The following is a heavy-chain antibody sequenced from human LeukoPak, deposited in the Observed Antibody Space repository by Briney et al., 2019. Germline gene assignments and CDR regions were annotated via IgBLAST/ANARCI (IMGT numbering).Heavy chain of an antibody. Sequence: SETLSLTCAVSGYSISSGYYWGWIRQPPGKGLEWIGSIYHSGSTYYNPSLKSRVTISVDTSKNQFSLKLSSVTAADTAVYYCARLGTACSSTSCYFAWFDPWGQGTLVTVSS. CDR2: IYHSGST. D-gene: IGHD2-2*01. J-gene: IGHJ5*02. V-gene: IGHV4-38-2*01. CDR1: GYSISSGYY. CDR3: ARLGTACSSTSCYFAWFDP.